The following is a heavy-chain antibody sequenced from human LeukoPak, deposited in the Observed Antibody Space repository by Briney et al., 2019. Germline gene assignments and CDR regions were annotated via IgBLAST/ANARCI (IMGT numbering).Heavy chain of an antibody. CDR1: GFTFSSYG. V-gene: IGHV3-21*05. CDR2: IRGSGHDI. J-gene: IGHJ4*02. CDR3: TTDPRHLDS. D-gene: IGHD6-6*01. Sequence: PGGSLRLSCAASGFTFSSYGMTWVRQAPGKGVEWVAYIRGSGHDINYSESAKGRFTISRDNAKNSLYLQMSSLRVEERAVYYFTTDPRHLDSWGQGTLVSVSS.